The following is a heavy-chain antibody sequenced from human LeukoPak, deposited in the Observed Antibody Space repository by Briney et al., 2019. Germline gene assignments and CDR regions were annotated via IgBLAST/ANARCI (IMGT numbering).Heavy chain of an antibody. CDR1: GCTFSSYA. D-gene: IGHD5-18*01. CDR3: ARGWYSYGNYYFDY. CDR2: IIPILGIA. J-gene: IGHJ4*02. V-gene: IGHV1-69*04. Sequence: GASVKVSCKASGCTFSSYAISWVRQAPGQGLEWMGRIIPILGIANYAQKFQGRVTITADKSTSTAYMELSSLRSEDTAVYYCARGWYSYGNYYFDYWGQGTLVTVSS.